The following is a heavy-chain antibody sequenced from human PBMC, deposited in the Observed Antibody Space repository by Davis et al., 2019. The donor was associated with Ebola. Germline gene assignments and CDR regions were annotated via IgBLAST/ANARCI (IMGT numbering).Heavy chain of an antibody. D-gene: IGHD5-18*01. CDR3: ARDVPDTAMVGGVGSYGMDV. Sequence: GESLKISCAASGFTFSSYAMSWVLQAPGKGLEWVSYISSSGSTIYYADSVKGRFTISRDNAKNSLYLQMNSLRAEDTAVYYCARDVPDTAMVGGVGSYGMDVWGQGTTVTVSS. CDR1: GFTFSSYA. J-gene: IGHJ6*02. V-gene: IGHV3-48*04. CDR2: ISSSGSTI.